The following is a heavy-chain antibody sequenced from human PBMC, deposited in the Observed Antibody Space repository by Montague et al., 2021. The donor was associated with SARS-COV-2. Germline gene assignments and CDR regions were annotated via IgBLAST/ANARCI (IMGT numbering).Heavy chain of an antibody. J-gene: IGHJ4*02. D-gene: IGHD2/OR15-2a*01. CDR3: TRARSKAIDY. V-gene: IGHV4-4*02. Sequence: SETLSLTCAVSGESMTRSWWTWVRQPPGKRLQWIGEIFHNGTSRSNYXPALKSRVTISIDTSKNQFFLRLSSVTAADTALYFCTRARSKAIDYWGQGALVTVSS. CDR1: GESMTRSW. CDR2: IFHNGTS.